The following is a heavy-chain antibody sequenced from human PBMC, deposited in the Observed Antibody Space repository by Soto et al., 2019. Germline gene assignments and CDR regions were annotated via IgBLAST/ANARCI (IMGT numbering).Heavy chain of an antibody. J-gene: IGHJ5*02. CDR2: IYAGGGT. Sequence: VQLVESGGGLVQPGGSLRLSCAASGFTVSNNYMTWVRQAPGKGLQWVSVIYAGGGTDYADSVRGRFTISRDNSRNTLYLQMKSLGADDTAVYYCAALVRVKQGFSWGQRTLVTVSS. V-gene: IGHV3-66*01. CDR3: AALVRVKQGFS. D-gene: IGHD2-21*01. CDR1: GFTVSNNY.